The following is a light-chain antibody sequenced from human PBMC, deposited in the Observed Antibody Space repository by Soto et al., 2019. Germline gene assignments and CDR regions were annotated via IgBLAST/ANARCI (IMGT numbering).Light chain of an antibody. CDR2: EGS. J-gene: IGLJ2*01. CDR1: SSDVGSYNL. Sequence: QSALTQPASVSGSTGQSITISCTGTSSDVGSYNLVSWYQQHPGKAPKLMIYEGSKRPSGVSNRFSGSKSGNTASLTISGLQAEDEADYYCCSYAGSSTVVFGGGTKRTVL. V-gene: IGLV2-23*01. CDR3: CSYAGSSTVV.